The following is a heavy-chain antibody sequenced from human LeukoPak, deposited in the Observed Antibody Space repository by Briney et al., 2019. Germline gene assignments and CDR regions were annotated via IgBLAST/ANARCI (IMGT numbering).Heavy chain of an antibody. D-gene: IGHD2-2*02. V-gene: IGHV4-34*01. CDR2: INHSGST. Sequence: SETLSLTCAVYGGSFSGYYWSWIRQPPGKGLEWIGEINHSGSTNYNPSLKSRVTISVDTSKNQFSLKLSSVTAADTTVYYCARGQKPIRPPGRGGSRFDPWGKGTLVTVSS. CDR1: GGSFSGYY. J-gene: IGHJ5*02. CDR3: ARGQKPIRPPGRGGSRFDP.